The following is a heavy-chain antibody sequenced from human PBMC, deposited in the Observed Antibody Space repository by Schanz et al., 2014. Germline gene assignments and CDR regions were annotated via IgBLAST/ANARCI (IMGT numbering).Heavy chain of an antibody. Sequence: QVQLVQSGAEVKKPGSSVKVSCKASGGTFSSSTLTWVRQAPGQGLEWMGRIIPILDKTNYAQTFQDRVTITADKSTSTAYMELRSLISDDTAVYYCVRDAGWAFGDYHGMDVWGQGTSVTVSS. CDR2: IIPILDKT. D-gene: IGHD3-10*01. CDR3: VRDAGWAFGDYHGMDV. J-gene: IGHJ6*02. V-gene: IGHV1-69*08. CDR1: GGTFSSST.